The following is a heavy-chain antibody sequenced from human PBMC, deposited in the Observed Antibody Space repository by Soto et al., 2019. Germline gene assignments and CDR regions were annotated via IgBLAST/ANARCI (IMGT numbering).Heavy chain of an antibody. CDR3: ARVIGRFGELLYEDY. D-gene: IGHD3-10*01. CDR2: IYYSGST. V-gene: IGHV4-31*03. J-gene: IGHJ4*02. CDR1: GGSISSGGYY. Sequence: QVQLQESGPGLVKPAQTLSLTCTVSGGSISSGGYYWSWIRQHPGKGLEWIGYIYYSGSTYYNPSLKSRVTISVDTSKTQFSLKLSSVTAADTAVYYCARVIGRFGELLYEDYWGQGTLVTVSS.